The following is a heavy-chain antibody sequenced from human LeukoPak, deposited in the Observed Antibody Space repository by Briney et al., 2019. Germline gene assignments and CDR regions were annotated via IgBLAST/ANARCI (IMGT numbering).Heavy chain of an antibody. CDR1: GGSFSGYY. V-gene: IGHV4-34*01. J-gene: IGHJ4*02. CDR3: ARHSTFFGVVIIKGRVRGPFDY. Sequence: SETLSLTCAVYGGSFSGYYWSWIRQPPGKGLEWIGEINHSGSTNYNPSLKSRVTISVDTSKNQFSLKLSSVAAADTAVYYCARHSTFFGVVIIKGRVRGPFDYWGQGTLVSVSS. D-gene: IGHD3-3*01. CDR2: INHSGST.